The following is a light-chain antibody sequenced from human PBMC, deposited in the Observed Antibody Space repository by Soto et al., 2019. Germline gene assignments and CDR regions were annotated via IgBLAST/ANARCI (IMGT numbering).Light chain of an antibody. Sequence: ESMLSQSPGTLSLTPGARPTLSCRAIQSVSSNSLARHQQKPGQAPRLLLYAASSGAAGIPDRFSGSGSGTDFTLTISRLEPEDFAVYYCQQYNNWPSWTFGQGTMADIK. CDR2: AAS. CDR3: QQYNNWPSWT. V-gene: IGKV3-20*01. CDR1: QSVSSNS. J-gene: IGKJ1*01.